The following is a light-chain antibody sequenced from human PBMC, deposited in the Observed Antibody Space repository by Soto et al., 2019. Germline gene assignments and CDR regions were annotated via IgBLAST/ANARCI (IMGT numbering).Light chain of an antibody. CDR3: KQYGSSPT. J-gene: IGKJ1*01. CDR1: QNVNKW. CDR2: DAN. V-gene: IGKV1-5*01. Sequence: DIQMTQSPSTLSASVLYRVTITFRSSQNVNKWLAWYQQKPGIAPKLLIYDANNLESGVPSRFSGSGSGKDFTLTISRLEPEDFAVYYCKQYGSSPTFGQGTKVDIK.